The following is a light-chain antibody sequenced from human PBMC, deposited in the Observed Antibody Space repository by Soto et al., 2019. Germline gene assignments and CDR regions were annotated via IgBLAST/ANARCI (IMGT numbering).Light chain of an antibody. CDR1: QGISNY. CDR3: QQYYSYPWT. CDR2: KAS. V-gene: IGKV1-9*01. Sequence: DIQLTQSPSFLSSSVGDRVTITCRASQGISNYLAWYQQKPGKAPKGLIYKASTLESGAPSRFSGSGSGTEFTLTISSLQPDDFATYYCQQYYSYPWTFGQGTKVDI. J-gene: IGKJ1*01.